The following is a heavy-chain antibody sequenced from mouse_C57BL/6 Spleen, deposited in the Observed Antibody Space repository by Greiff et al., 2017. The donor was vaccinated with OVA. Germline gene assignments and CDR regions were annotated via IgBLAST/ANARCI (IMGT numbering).Heavy chain of an antibody. V-gene: IGHV1-66*01. CDR1: GYSFTSYY. CDR3: ARGGYYFDY. CDR2: IYPGSGNT. Sequence: LQESGPELVKPGASVKISCKASGYSFTSYYIHWVKQRPGQGLEWIGWIYPGSGNTKYNEKFKGKATLTADTSSSTAYMQLSSLTSEDSAVYYCARGGYYFDYWGQGTTLTVSS. J-gene: IGHJ2*01.